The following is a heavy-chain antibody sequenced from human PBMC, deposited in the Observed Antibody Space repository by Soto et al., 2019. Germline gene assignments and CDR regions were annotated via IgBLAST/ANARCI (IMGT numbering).Heavy chain of an antibody. D-gene: IGHD3-10*01. CDR2: IYWDNDR. J-gene: IGHJ5*01. CDR3: AHRVSYSDSWDVGWFDS. Sequence: QITLKESGPTLVEPTQTLTLTCSFSGFSLSKSGVGVGWFRQAPGKALECLEIIYWDNDRRYNPSVKDRLTITKDTSKNQIFVTMTYMEPVDTGTYYCAHRVSYSDSWDVGWFDSWGQGSPVTVS. CDR1: GFSLSKSGVG. V-gene: IGHV2-5*02.